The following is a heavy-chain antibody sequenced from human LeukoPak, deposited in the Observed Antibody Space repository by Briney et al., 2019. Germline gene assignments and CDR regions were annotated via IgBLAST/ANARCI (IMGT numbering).Heavy chain of an antibody. V-gene: IGHV1-46*01. Sequence: ASVKVSCKASGYTFTSYYMHWVRQAPGRGLEWVGIINPSDSITTCAQKFQGRVTMTRDTSTSTVYMELSSLRSEDSAVYYCARGYPLDWNYFDYWGQGTLVTVSS. CDR2: INPSDSIT. CDR1: GYTFTSYY. J-gene: IGHJ4*02. D-gene: IGHD3/OR15-3a*01. CDR3: ARGYPLDWNYFDY.